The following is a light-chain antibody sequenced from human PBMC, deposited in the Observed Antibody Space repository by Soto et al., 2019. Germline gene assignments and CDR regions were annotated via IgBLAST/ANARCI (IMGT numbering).Light chain of an antibody. Sequence: QSVLTQPASVSGSPGQSITISCTGTSSDVGSYNFVSWYQQHPGKAPKLMLYDVSERPSGVSNRFSGSKSGNTASLSISGLQAEDEADYYCSSYTTSSTVVFGGGTKLTVL. CDR3: SSYTTSSTVV. CDR2: DVS. CDR1: SSDVGSYNF. J-gene: IGLJ2*01. V-gene: IGLV2-14*03.